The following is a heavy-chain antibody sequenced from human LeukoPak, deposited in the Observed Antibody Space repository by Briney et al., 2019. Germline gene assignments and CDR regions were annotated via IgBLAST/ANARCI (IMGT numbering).Heavy chain of an antibody. V-gene: IGHV4-61*02. Sequence: TLSLTCTVSGGSINSGNYYWSWIRQPAGKGLEWIGRIYTSGSTNYSPSLKSRVTISVDTSKNQFSLKLSSVTAADTAVYYCARDGYYYDSSGYYYAGYFQHWGQGTLVTVSS. CDR1: GGSINSGNYY. CDR3: ARDGYYYDSSGYYYAGYFQH. J-gene: IGHJ1*01. CDR2: IYTSGST. D-gene: IGHD3-22*01.